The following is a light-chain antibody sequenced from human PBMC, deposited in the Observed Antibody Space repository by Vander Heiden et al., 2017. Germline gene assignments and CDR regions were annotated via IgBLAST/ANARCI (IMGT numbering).Light chain of an antibody. J-gene: IGKJ1*01. CDR3: MQARHTPWT. V-gene: IGKV2-28*01. CDR1: PSLLQTNGYSH. Sequence: DLVMTQSPLSLPVTPGESASISCRSSPSLLQTNGYSHLEWYLQKPGQSPQILISLGSIRASGVPDRFTGSASGTDFILKISRVEAEDAGVYFCMQARHTPWTFGQGTKVEIK. CDR2: LGS.